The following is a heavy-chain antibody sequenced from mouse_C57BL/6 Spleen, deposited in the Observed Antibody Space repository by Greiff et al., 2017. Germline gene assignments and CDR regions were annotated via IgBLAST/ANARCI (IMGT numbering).Heavy chain of an antibody. Sequence: VQLVESGAELAKPGASVKLSCKASGYTFTSYWMHWVKQRPGQGLEWIGYINPSSGYTKYNQKFKDKATLTADKSSSTAYMQLSSLTYEDSAVYYCAREVTTPYYAMDYWGQGTSVTVSS. CDR2: INPSSGYT. J-gene: IGHJ4*01. CDR1: GYTFTSYW. D-gene: IGHD2-2*01. V-gene: IGHV1-7*01. CDR3: AREVTTPYYAMDY.